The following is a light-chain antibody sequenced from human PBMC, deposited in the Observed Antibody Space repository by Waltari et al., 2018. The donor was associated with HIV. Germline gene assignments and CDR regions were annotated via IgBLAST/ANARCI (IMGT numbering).Light chain of an antibody. CDR3: QQYNNWPPLT. J-gene: IGKJ4*01. V-gene: IGKV3-15*01. CDR1: QSISSN. CDR2: DES. Sequence: EIVMTQSPATLSVSPGERATISCRASQSISSNLAWYQQKPGQAPRLNHYDESTRASGIPARFSGSGSGTEFTLTISSLQSEDFAVYYCQQYNNWPPLTFGGGTKVEIK.